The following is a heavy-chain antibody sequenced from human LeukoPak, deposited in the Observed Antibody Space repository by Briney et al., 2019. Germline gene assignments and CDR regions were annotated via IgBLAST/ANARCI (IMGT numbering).Heavy chain of an antibody. CDR1: GGSISSGSYY. CDR3: ARYGSSGEYYYYYYMDV. Sequence: SQTLSLTCTVSGGSISSGSYYWSWIRQPAGKGLEWIGRISTSGSTNYNPSLKSRVTISVDTSKNQFSLNLSSVTAADTAVYYCARYGSSGEYYYYYYMDVWGKGTTVTISS. J-gene: IGHJ6*03. V-gene: IGHV4-61*02. CDR2: ISTSGST. D-gene: IGHD3-10*01.